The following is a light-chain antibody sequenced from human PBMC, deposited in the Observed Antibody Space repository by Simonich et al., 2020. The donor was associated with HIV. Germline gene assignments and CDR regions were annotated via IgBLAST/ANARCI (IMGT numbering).Light chain of an antibody. CDR3: QSFDSSLSGWV. V-gene: IGLV1-40*01. CDR1: SSKIGAGFD. Sequence: QSVLTQPPSVSGAPGQRVTISCTGSSSKIGAGFDVHWYQQLPGTAPKLLIYGNNKRPSGVPDIFSGSKSGTSASLAITGLQAEDETDYYCQSFDSSLSGWVFGGGTKLTVL. J-gene: IGLJ3*02. CDR2: GNN.